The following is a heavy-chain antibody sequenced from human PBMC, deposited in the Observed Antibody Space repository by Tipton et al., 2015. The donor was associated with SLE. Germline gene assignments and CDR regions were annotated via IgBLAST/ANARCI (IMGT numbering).Heavy chain of an antibody. CDR3: ARFRDEYYYYAMDV. Sequence: TLSLTCAVYGGSFSGYYWSWIRQPPGKGLEWIGEINHSGSTNYNPSLKSRVTISMDPSKNQFSLKLNSVTAPDTAVYYCARFRDEYYYYAMDVWGQGTTVTVSS. J-gene: IGHJ6*02. V-gene: IGHV4-34*01. CDR2: INHSGST. CDR1: GGSFSGYY.